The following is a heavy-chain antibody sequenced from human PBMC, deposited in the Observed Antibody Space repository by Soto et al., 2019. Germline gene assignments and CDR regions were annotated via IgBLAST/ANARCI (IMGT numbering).Heavy chain of an antibody. V-gene: IGHV4-61*01. CDR2: IYYSGSA. D-gene: IGHD3-3*01. J-gene: IGHJ4*02. CDR1: GVTVISVSYY. CDR3: ARQGRNYDFWSGTYFDY. Sequence: TLSVTCTVSGVTVISVSYYWSFNRQSPGKGLEWIAYIYYSGSASYNPSLKSRVTISVDTSKNQFSLKLTSVTAADTAVYYCARQGRNYDFWSGTYFDYSGQGALVTGPS.